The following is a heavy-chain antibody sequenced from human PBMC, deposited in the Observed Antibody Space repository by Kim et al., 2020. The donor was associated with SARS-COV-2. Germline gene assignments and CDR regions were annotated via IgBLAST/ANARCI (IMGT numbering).Heavy chain of an antibody. J-gene: IGHJ4*02. Sequence: SETLSLTCAVYGGSFSGYYWSWIRQPPGKGLEWIGEINHSGSTNYNPSLKSRVTISVDTSKNQFSLKLSSVTAADTAVYYCARAPPHCGGDCSMGGDDYWGQGTLVTVSS. CDR3: ARAPPHCGGDCSMGGDDY. CDR1: GGSFSGYY. V-gene: IGHV4-34*01. CDR2: INHSGST. D-gene: IGHD2-21*02.